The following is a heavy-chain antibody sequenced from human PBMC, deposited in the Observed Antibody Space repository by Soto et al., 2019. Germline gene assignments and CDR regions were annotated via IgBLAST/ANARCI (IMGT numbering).Heavy chain of an antibody. V-gene: IGHV4-31*03. CDR1: GGSISSGGYY. CDR2: IYYSGST. Sequence: QVQLQESGPGLVKPSQTLSLTCTVSGGSISSGGYYWSRIRQHPGKGLEWIGYIYYSGSTYYNPSLKSRVTISVDTSKNQFSLKLSSVTAADTAVYYCARVVSSGDDFYYYYYMDVWGKGTTVTVSS. D-gene: IGHD4-17*01. J-gene: IGHJ6*03. CDR3: ARVVSSGDDFYYYYYMDV.